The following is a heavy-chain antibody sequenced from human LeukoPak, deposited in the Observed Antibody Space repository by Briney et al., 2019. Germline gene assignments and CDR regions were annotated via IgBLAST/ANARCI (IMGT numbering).Heavy chain of an antibody. Sequence: PGGSLRLSCAASGFTFSSYAMSWVRQAPGKGLEWVSAISGSGGSTYYADSVKGRFTISRDNSKNTLYLQMNSLRAEDTAVYYRAKYCSGGSCYGILDYWGQGTLVTVSS. CDR2: ISGSGGST. J-gene: IGHJ4*02. CDR3: AKYCSGGSCYGILDY. D-gene: IGHD2-15*01. V-gene: IGHV3-23*01. CDR1: GFTFSSYA.